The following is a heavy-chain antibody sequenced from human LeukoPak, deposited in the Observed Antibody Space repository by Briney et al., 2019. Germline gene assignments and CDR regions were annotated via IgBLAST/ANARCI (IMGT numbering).Heavy chain of an antibody. CDR3: AKWGDYDILTGYYVSDF. Sequence: GASLRLSCAASGFIFRNYAMSWVRQAPGEGLEWVSAITGSGDTTYYADSVKGRFTISRDNSKNTLYVEMNTLRAEDTAVYYCAKWGDYDILTGYYVSDFWGRGTLVTVSS. J-gene: IGHJ4*02. CDR1: GFIFRNYA. V-gene: IGHV3-23*01. CDR2: ITGSGDTT. D-gene: IGHD3-9*01.